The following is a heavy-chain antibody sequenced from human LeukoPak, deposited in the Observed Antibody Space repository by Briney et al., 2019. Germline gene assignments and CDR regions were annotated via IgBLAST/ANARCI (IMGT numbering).Heavy chain of an antibody. CDR3: AKLKGQVTTWDS. Sequence: PGGPLRLSCAASGFIFSNNYMSWVRQAPGRGLEWLATIWPDGSEKRYVDSLRGRVTISRDNVERSLYLQMNSLRAEDTAVYYCAKLKGQVTTWDSWGLGIRVTVSS. V-gene: IGHV3-7*03. CDR2: IWPDGSEK. J-gene: IGHJ5*01. CDR1: GFIFSNNY. D-gene: IGHD2-21*02.